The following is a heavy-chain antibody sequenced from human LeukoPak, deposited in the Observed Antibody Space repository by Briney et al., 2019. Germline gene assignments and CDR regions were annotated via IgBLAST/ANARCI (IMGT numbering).Heavy chain of an antibody. V-gene: IGHV3-21*04. Sequence: GGSLRLSCAASGFTFSSYSINWVRQAPGKGLEWVSSISSGSSYIYYADSVKGRFTISRDNAKNSLYLQMNSLRAEDTAVYYCAKSTAARMFGYWGQGTLVTVSS. CDR1: GFTFSSYS. CDR3: AKSTAARMFGY. J-gene: IGHJ4*02. D-gene: IGHD6-6*01. CDR2: ISSGSSYI.